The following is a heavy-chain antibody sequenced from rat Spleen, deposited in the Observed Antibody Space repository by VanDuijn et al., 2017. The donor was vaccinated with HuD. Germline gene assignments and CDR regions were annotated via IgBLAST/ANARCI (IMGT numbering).Heavy chain of an antibody. J-gene: IGHJ4*01. CDR3: ERGPNYGVYTDYFDY. CDR2: INIDGGGT. Sequence: EVQLVETGGGLVQPGRSLKLSCVASGFTFSRYWMYWIRQAPGKGLEWISSINIDGGGTYYSDSVKGRFTISRDNAENTVYLQMNSLRSEDTAIYYCERGPNYGVYTDYFDYWGQGASVTVSS. V-gene: IGHV5-58*01. CDR1: GFTFSRYW. D-gene: IGHD1-11*01.